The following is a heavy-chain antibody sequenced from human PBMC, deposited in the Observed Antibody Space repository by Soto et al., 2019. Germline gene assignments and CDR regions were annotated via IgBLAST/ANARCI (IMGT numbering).Heavy chain of an antibody. Sequence: SDTLCLTGGLYGGNFSCHYLSLIRQPPGKGLEWIGEINHSGGTSYNPSLKSRVTISVDTSKSQFSLKLTSVTAADTAIYFCARLVYDTRLNYMYFDFWGQGALVTVSS. V-gene: IGHV4-34*01. CDR1: GGNFSCHY. D-gene: IGHD3-10*01. CDR3: ARLVYDTRLNYMYFDF. CDR2: INHSGGT. J-gene: IGHJ4*02.